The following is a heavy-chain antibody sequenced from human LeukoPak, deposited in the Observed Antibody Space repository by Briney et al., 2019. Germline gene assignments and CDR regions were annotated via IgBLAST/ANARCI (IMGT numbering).Heavy chain of an antibody. CDR1: GGSISSGSYY. CDR2: IYTSGST. V-gene: IGHV4-61*02. J-gene: IGHJ4*02. CDR3: ARENYYDSSGPY. D-gene: IGHD3-22*01. Sequence: SQTLSLTCTVSGGSISSGSYYWSWIRQPAGKGLEWIGRIYTSGSTNCNPSLKSRVTISVDTSKNQFSLKLSSVTAADTAVYYCARENYYDSSGPYWGQGTLVTVSS.